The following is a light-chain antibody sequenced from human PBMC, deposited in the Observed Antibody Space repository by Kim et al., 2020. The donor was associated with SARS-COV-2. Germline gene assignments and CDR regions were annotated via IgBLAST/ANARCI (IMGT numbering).Light chain of an antibody. CDR3: QTWGTGIRV. V-gene: IGLV4-69*01. CDR1: SGHSSDA. Sequence: ASVKLTCTPSSGHSSDASAWHQQQPEKGHWYLMKLNSDGSHSKGDGIPDRFSGASSGAERYLSISSLQSEEEADYYCQTWGTGIRVFGGGTQLTVL. J-gene: IGLJ3*02. CDR2: LNSDGSH.